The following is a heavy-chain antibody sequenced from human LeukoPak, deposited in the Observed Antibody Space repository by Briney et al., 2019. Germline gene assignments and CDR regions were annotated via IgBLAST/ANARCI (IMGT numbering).Heavy chain of an antibody. D-gene: IGHD6-6*01. CDR1: GGTFSSYA. CDR3: ARSRGYDYGMDV. V-gene: IGHV1-69*13. CDR2: IIPIFGTA. J-gene: IGHJ6*04. Sequence: SVKVSCRASGGTFSSYAISWVRQAPGQGLEWMGGIIPIFGTANYAQKFQGRVTITADESTSTAYMELSSLRSEDTAVYYCARSRGYDYGMDVWGKGTTVTVSS.